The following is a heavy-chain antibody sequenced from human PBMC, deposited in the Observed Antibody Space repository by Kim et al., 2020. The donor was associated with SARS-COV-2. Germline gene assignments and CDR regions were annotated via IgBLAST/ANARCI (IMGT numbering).Heavy chain of an antibody. CDR2: IYYSGST. J-gene: IGHJ5*02. CDR3: ARDSYDFWSGYYSGGHWFDP. CDR1: GGSISSYY. V-gene: IGHV4-59*01. D-gene: IGHD3-3*01. Sequence: SETLSLTCTVSGGSISSYYWSWIRQPPGKGLEWIGYIYYSGSTNYNPSLKSRVTISVDTSKNQFSLKLSSVTAADTAVYYCARDSYDFWSGYYSGGHWFDPWGQGTLVTVSS.